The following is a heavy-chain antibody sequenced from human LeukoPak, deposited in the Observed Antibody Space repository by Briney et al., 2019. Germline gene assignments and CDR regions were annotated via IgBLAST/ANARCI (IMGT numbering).Heavy chain of an antibody. J-gene: IGHJ4*02. CDR2: IHYTGST. V-gene: IGHV4-34*01. Sequence: SETLSLTCAVYGGSFSRYFWYWIRQPPGKGLEWIGEIHYTGSTHSNPSLERRLTMSVDTSKNQFSLSLNSVTAADTAVYYCARNLWSDDCWGQGILVTVSS. D-gene: IGHD2-8*01. CDR1: GGSFSRYF. CDR3: ARNLWSDDC.